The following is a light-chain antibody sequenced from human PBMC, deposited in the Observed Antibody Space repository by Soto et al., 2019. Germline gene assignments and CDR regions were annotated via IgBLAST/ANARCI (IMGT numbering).Light chain of an antibody. CDR1: QSVSSN. CDR3: QQYNNWPALT. Sequence: IVMTQSPATLSVSPGERATLSCRARQSVSSNLAWYQQKPGQAPRLLIYGASTRATGIPARFSGSGSGTEFTLTISSLQSEDFAVYYCQQYNNWPALTFGGGTRWIS. CDR2: GAS. J-gene: IGKJ4*01. V-gene: IGKV3-15*01.